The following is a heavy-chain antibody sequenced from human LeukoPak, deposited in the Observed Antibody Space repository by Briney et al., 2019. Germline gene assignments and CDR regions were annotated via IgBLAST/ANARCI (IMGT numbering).Heavy chain of an antibody. D-gene: IGHD4-11*01. Sequence: PGGSLRLSCAASGFTFSNYTMHCVREARGKGLEWVANMNDDGGEKKSIDPVKGRLIIPRDNAQDSLYLQMNSLRAEDTAVYYCARDRGYSNFDYWGQGTLLTVSS. CDR3: ARDRGYSNFDY. J-gene: IGHJ4*02. CDR2: MNDDGGEK. CDR1: GFTFSNYT. V-gene: IGHV3-7*01.